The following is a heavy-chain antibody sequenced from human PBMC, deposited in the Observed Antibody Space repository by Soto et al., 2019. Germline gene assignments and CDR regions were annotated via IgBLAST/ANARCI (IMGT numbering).Heavy chain of an antibody. CDR1: GYSFTRYW. CDR3: AGAVTTLGFNAFDI. Sequence: PGESLKISCRGSGYSFTRYWIGWVRQMPGKGLEWMGIIYPGDSDTRYSPSFQGQVTISADKSISTAYLQWSSLKASDTAMYYCAGAVTTLGFNAFDIWGQGTMVTVSS. J-gene: IGHJ3*02. CDR2: IYPGDSDT. V-gene: IGHV5-51*01. D-gene: IGHD4-17*01.